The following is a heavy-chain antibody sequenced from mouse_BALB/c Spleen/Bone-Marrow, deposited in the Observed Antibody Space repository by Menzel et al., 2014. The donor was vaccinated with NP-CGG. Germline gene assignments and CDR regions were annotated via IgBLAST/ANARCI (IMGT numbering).Heavy chain of an antibody. J-gene: IGHJ3*01. CDR1: GYIFTSYW. V-gene: IGHV1-76*01. D-gene: IGHD2-2*01. CDR3: ASGVTTGWFVY. CDR2: IYPGSGGT. Sequence: QVQLQQSGAELVRPGASVKLFCKTSGYIFTSYWIHWVKQRSGQGLEWIARIYPGSGGTYYNEKFEGKATLTADKSSSTAYMQLSSLKSEDSAVYFCASGVTTGWFVYWGQGTLVTVSA.